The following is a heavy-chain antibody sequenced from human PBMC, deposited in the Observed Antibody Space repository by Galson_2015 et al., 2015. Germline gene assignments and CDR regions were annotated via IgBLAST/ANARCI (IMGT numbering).Heavy chain of an antibody. CDR2: INPNSGGT. V-gene: IGHV1-2*06. CDR1: GYTFSGYF. Sequence: SVKVSCKASGYTFSGYFLHWVRQAPGQGLEWMGRINPNSGGTNYTQKFQGRVTMTRDTSISTVYMELSSLRSDDSAVYYCARGRRLLDHWGQGTLVTVSS. J-gene: IGHJ4*02. D-gene: IGHD2-15*01. CDR3: ARGRRLLDH.